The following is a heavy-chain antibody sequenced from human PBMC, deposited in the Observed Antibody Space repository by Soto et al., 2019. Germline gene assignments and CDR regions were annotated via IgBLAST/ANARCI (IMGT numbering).Heavy chain of an antibody. CDR2: ISAYNGNT. D-gene: IGHD3-10*01. V-gene: IGHV1-18*01. CDR3: ARVRRFGESPFDY. Sequence: QVQLVQSGAEVKKPGASVQVSCKASGYTFTRYGIRWVRQAPGQGREWMGWISAYNGNTNDAQKLQGRVTMPTDTSASTAYMELRSLRSDDTAVYYCARVRRFGESPFDYWGQGTLVTVSS. J-gene: IGHJ4*02. CDR1: GYTFTRYG.